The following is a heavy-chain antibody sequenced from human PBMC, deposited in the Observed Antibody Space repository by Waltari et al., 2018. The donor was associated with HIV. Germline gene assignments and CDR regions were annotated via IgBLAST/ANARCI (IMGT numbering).Heavy chain of an antibody. CDR1: GFTFSSYS. J-gene: IGHJ4*02. Sequence: EVQLVESGGGLVQPGGSLRLSCAASGFTFSSYSMNWVRQAPGRGLEWLSYITRDGRAKVYADSVKGRFTISRDNAKNSLYLEMNSLRDEDTAVYYCARDDQWAFDYWGQGTLVIVSS. D-gene: IGHD1-26*01. CDR3: ARDDQWAFDY. V-gene: IGHV3-48*02. CDR2: ITRDGRAK.